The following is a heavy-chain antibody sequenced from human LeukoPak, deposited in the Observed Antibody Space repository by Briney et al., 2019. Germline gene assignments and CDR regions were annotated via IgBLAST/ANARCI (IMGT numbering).Heavy chain of an antibody. V-gene: IGHV3-66*01. D-gene: IGHD3-22*01. CDR3: ARVSGTYFYDSSGPKYYYYMDV. J-gene: IGHJ6*03. CDR1: GFTFSSNY. Sequence: SGGSLRLSCAASGFTFSSNYMSWVRQAPGKGLEWVSVIYSGGSTYYSDSVKGRFTISRDNSKNTLYLQMNSLRAEDTAVYYCARVSGTYFYDSSGPKYYYYMDVWGKGTTVTISS. CDR2: IYSGGST.